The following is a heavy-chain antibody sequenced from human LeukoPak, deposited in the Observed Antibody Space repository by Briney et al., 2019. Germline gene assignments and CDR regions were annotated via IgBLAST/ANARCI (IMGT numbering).Heavy chain of an antibody. CDR2: IYYSGST. Sequence: SETLSLTCTVSGVSIGGYYWSWIRQPPGKGLEWIGYIYYSGSTYYNPSLKSRVTMSVDTSKNQFSLKLTSVTTADTAVYYCAREVDYWFDPWGQGTLVTVSS. CDR1: GVSIGGYY. J-gene: IGHJ5*02. V-gene: IGHV4-59*01. D-gene: IGHD2-15*01. CDR3: AREVDYWFDP.